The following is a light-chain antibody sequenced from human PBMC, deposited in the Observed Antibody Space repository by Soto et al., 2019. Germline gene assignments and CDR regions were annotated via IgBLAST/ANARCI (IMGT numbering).Light chain of an antibody. CDR3: QQYVSSPPWT. J-gene: IGKJ1*01. CDR1: QSVSSSY. Sequence: EIVMTQSPGTLSLSPGERATLSCRASQSVSSSYFAWYQQKPGQAPRLLIYGASSRATGIPDRFSGSGCGTDFTLTISRLEPEDVAVYYCQQYVSSPPWTFGQGTKVEIK. V-gene: IGKV3-20*01. CDR2: GAS.